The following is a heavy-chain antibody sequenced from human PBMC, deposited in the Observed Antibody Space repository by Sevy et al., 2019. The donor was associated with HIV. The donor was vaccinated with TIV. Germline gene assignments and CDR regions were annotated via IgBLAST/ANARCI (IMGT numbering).Heavy chain of an antibody. D-gene: IGHD2-2*01. J-gene: IGHJ3*02. Sequence: LAALSLTCAVYGGSFSGYYWSWIRQPPGKGLEWIGEINHSGSTNYNPSLKSRVTISVDTSKNQFSLKLSSVTAADTAVYYCARHCGSTSCSHAFDIWGQGTMVTVSS. CDR1: GGSFSGYY. CDR3: ARHCGSTSCSHAFDI. V-gene: IGHV4-34*01. CDR2: INHSGST.